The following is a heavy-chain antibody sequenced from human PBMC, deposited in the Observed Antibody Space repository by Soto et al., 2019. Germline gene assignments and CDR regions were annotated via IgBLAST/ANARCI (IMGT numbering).Heavy chain of an antibody. V-gene: IGHV4-39*01. J-gene: IGHJ3*02. Sequence: SSETLSLTCTVSGGSISSSSYYWGWIRQPPGKGLEWIGSIYYSGSTYYNPSLKNRVTISVDTSKNQFSLKLSSVTAADKAGYKCASPPPTRNVFDIGGKGTMVTVSS. CDR1: GGSISSSSYY. CDR3: ASPPPTRNVFDI. CDR2: IYYSGST.